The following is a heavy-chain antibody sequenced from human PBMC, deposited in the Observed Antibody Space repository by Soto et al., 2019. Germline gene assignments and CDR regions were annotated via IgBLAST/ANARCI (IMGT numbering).Heavy chain of an antibody. CDR3: ARDVGGWTDY. CDR2: ITAGNGNT. Sequence: QVQLVQSGAEVKKPGASVKVSCKASGYTFTSYAMQWVRQAPGQRLEWMGWITAGNGNTKYSQKFQGRVTITRDTSASTAYMELSSRRSEDTAVYYCARDVGGWTDYWGQGTLVTVSS. V-gene: IGHV1-3*01. CDR1: GYTFTSYA. J-gene: IGHJ4*02. D-gene: IGHD6-19*01.